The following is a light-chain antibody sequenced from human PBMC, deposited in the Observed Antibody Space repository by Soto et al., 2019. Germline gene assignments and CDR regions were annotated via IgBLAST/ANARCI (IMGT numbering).Light chain of an antibody. CDR3: QQYDNLPLMYT. CDR1: QDISNY. Sequence: IQMTQSPSSLSASVGDRVTITCQESQDISNYLNWYQQKPGKDPKLLIYDASNLETGVPSRFSGSGSGTDFTFTISSLQPEDIATYYCQQYDNLPLMYTFGQGTKLEIK. J-gene: IGKJ2*01. CDR2: DAS. V-gene: IGKV1-33*01.